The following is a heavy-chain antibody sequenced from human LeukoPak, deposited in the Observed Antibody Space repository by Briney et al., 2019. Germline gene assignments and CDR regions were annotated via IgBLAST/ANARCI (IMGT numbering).Heavy chain of an antibody. V-gene: IGHV4-59*08. Sequence: SETLSLTCTVSGGSISSYYWSWIRQPPGKGPEWIGYIYYSGSTNYNPSLKSRVTISVDTSKNQVSLKLSPVTAADTAVYYCARHRATVTKTLDYWGQGTLVTV. D-gene: IGHD4-17*01. CDR3: ARHRATVTKTLDY. CDR2: IYYSGST. J-gene: IGHJ4*02. CDR1: GGSISSYY.